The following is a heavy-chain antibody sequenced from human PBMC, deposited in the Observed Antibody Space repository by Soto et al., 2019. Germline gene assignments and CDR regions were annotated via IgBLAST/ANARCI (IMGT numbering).Heavy chain of an antibody. CDR1: GFTFSSNA. CDR3: AKDYLPLRYIWNDVWVDY. V-gene: IGHV3-23*01. Sequence: EVQLLESGGGLVRPGGSLRLSCAASGFTFSSNAMYWVRHAPGKGLEWVSTISGDSRTTHYADSVKGRFAISRDNSKNTLFLQKSSLTADDTAVYYCAKDYLPLRYIWNDVWVDYWGQGTLVIVSS. CDR2: ISGDSRTT. D-gene: IGHD1-1*01. J-gene: IGHJ4*02.